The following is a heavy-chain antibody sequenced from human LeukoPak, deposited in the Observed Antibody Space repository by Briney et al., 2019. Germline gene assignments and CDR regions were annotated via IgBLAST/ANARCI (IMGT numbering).Heavy chain of an antibody. CDR1: GDSIRSSTYY. V-gene: IGHV4-39*01. D-gene: IGHD3-10*01. CDR2: IYYSGRT. Sequence: PSETLSLTCTVSGDSIRSSTYYWGWIRQPPGKGLEWIGSIYYSGRTYYNPSLKSRVTISVDTSNNQFSLKLSSVTAADTAVYYCVKLYSGTRPPDYWGQGALVTVSS. CDR3: VKLYSGTRPPDY. J-gene: IGHJ4*02.